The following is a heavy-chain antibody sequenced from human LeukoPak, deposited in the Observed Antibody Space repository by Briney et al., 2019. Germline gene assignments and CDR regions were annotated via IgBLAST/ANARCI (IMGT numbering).Heavy chain of an antibody. D-gene: IGHD4-17*01. Sequence: SETLSLTCTVSGGSISSSSYYWTWIRQPPGKGLEWIGYIYYSGSTNYNPSLKSRVTISLDTSKNQFSLKLSSVTAADTAVYYCARARDYVGLLDYWGQGTLVTVSS. CDR3: ARARDYVGLLDY. CDR1: GGSISSSSYY. V-gene: IGHV4-61*01. J-gene: IGHJ4*02. CDR2: IYYSGST.